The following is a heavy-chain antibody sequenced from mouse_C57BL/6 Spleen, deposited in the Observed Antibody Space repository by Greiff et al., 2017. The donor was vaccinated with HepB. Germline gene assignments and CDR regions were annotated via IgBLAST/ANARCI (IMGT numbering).Heavy chain of an antibody. Sequence: QVQLQQSGPGLVQPSQSLSITCTVSGFSLTSYGVHWVRQSPGKGLEWLGVIWSGGSTDYNAAFISRLSISKDNSKSQVFFKMNSLQADDTAIYYCARRGRDYGSSSYYFDYWGQGTTLTVSS. CDR3: ARRGRDYGSSSYYFDY. V-gene: IGHV2-2*01. D-gene: IGHD1-1*01. CDR2: IWSGGST. CDR1: GFSLTSYG. J-gene: IGHJ2*01.